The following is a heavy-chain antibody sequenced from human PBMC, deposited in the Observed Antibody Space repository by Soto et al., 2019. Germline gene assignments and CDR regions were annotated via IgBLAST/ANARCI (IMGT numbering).Heavy chain of an antibody. J-gene: IGHJ5*02. CDR3: ARGWGKYFGVNDL. D-gene: IGHD2-8*01. CDR2: ISGYGGKR. Sequence: IQLVQSAGAVTRPGASVRVSCKASGYSFDTFGVTWVRQAPGQGLEWMGCISGYGGKRDYSRKLHGRITLTADPSTSTSYMELRNLTSDDTAVYYCARGWGKYFGVNDLWGQGTLVTVSS. V-gene: IGHV1-18*01. CDR1: GYSFDTFG.